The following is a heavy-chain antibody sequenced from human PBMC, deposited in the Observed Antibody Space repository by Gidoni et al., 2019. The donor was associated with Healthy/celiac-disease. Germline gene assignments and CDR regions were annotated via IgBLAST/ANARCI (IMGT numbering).Heavy chain of an antibody. D-gene: IGHD3-10*01. CDR2: IYFGGTT. V-gene: IGHV4-39*01. J-gene: IGHJ4*02. Sequence: QLQLQESGPGLVKPSETRSLPRTVSGGYVSSSSYDWGWLRQPPGNGLEWIGSIYFGGTTYYNPSLKSRVTIAVDTSKNQFSLKLRSVTAADTAVYYCARLNYGSGSFDYWGQGTLVTVSS. CDR1: GGYVSSSSYD. CDR3: ARLNYGSGSFDY.